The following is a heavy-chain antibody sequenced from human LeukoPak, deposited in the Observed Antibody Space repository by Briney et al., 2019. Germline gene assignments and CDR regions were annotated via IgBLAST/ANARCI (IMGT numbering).Heavy chain of an antibody. CDR2: IRSKANSYAT. Sequence: SGGSLRLSCAASGFTFSGAAMHWVRQAPGKGLGWVGRIRSKANSYATAYAASVQGRFTISRDDSQNTVYLQMNSLKTDDTAVYYCTRGYCTYTKCWGLDHWGQGTLVIVSS. CDR3: TRGYCTYTKCWGLDH. CDR1: GFTFSGAA. D-gene: IGHD2-8*01. J-gene: IGHJ1*01. V-gene: IGHV3-73*01.